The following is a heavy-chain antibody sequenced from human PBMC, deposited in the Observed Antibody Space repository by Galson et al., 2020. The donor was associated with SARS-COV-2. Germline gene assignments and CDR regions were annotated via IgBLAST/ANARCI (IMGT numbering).Heavy chain of an antibody. Sequence: ASVKVSCTASGYTFTSYGISWVRQAPGQGLEWMGWISAYNGNTTYAQKPQGRVTMTTDTSTSTAYMELRSLRSDDTAVYYCARDPYSYGFPVTNWFDPWGQGTLVTVSS. CDR2: ISAYNGNT. J-gene: IGHJ5*02. D-gene: IGHD5-18*01. CDR3: ARDPYSYGFPVTNWFDP. V-gene: IGHV1-18*04. CDR1: GYTFTSYG.